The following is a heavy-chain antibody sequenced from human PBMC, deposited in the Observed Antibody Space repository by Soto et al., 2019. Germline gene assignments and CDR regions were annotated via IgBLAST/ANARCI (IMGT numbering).Heavy chain of an antibody. CDR2: IRSKANSYAT. CDR1: GFTFSGSA. V-gene: IGHV3-73*01. CDR3: TRRDYYDSSGYFDY. Sequence: GGSLRLSCAASGFTFSGSAMHWVRQASGKGLEWVGRIRSKANSYATAYAASVKGRFTISRDDSKNTAYLQMNSLKTEDTAVYYCTRRDYYDSSGYFDYWGQGTLVTVSS. J-gene: IGHJ4*02. D-gene: IGHD3-22*01.